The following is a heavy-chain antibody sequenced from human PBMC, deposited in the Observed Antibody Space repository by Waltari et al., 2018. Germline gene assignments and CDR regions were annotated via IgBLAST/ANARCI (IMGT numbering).Heavy chain of an antibody. Sequence: QVQLVQSGAEVMKPGASVKVSCKTPGYSFRDHYLHWVRQAPGQGLDWMGWIKPDSGVTYYAQEFQGRVTLTGDMSISTVYMDFSSLTSDDTAIYYCVRDFDWGPDYWGQGTLVTVSS. J-gene: IGHJ4*02. CDR3: VRDFDWGPDY. V-gene: IGHV1-2*02. CDR2: IKPDSGVT. D-gene: IGHD3-9*01. CDR1: GYSFRDHY.